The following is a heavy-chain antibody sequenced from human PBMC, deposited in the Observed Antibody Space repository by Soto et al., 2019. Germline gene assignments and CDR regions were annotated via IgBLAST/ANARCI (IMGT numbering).Heavy chain of an antibody. CDR3: ARDSHWSRKGFDP. Sequence: SETLSLTCTVSGGSVSSGSYYWCWIRQPPGKGLEWIGYIYYSGSTNYNPSLKSRVTISVDTSKNQFSLKLSSVTAADTAVYYCARDSHWSRKGFDPWGQGTLVTVSS. CDR2: IYYSGST. CDR1: GGSVSSGSYY. V-gene: IGHV4-61*01. J-gene: IGHJ5*02.